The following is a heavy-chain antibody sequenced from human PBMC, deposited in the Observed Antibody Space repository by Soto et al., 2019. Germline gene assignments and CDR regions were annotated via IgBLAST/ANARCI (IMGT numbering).Heavy chain of an antibody. CDR2: INTGNGNT. D-gene: IGHD3-3*01. V-gene: IGHV1-3*04. CDR3: AKAGFWSGYYSLVDY. CDR1: GITSTTYA. Sequence: GASVKVSCKASGITSTTYAIHWVRQAPGQGLEWMGWINTGNGNTRYSQRFLRRVSLTTDTSASTASMDLNSLRAEDTALYYCAKAGFWSGYYSLVDYWGQGTLVTVSS. J-gene: IGHJ4*02.